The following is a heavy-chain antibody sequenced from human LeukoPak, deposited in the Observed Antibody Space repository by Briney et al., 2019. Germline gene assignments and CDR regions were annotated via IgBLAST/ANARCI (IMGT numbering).Heavy chain of an antibody. V-gene: IGHV3-33*01. J-gene: IGHJ3*02. CDR2: IWYDGSNK. Sequence: GGSLRLSCAASGFTFSSYGMHWVRQAPGKGREWVAVIWYDGSNKYYADSVKGRFTISRDNSKNTLYLQMNSLRAEDTAVYYCASGLEWELPRYLVGDAFDIWGQGTMVTVSS. CDR3: ASGLEWELPRYLVGDAFDI. D-gene: IGHD1-26*01. CDR1: GFTFSSYG.